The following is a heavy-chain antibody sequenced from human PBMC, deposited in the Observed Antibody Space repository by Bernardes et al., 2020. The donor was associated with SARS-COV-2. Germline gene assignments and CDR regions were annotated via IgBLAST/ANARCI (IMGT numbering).Heavy chain of an antibody. V-gene: IGHV2-5*02. CDR2: LYWDDDK. CDR1: GFSLSTSGVG. Sequence: SGPTLVQPTQTLTLTCTFSGFSLSTSGVGVGWIRQPPGKALEWLALLYWDDDKRYSPSLKSRLTITKDTSKNQVVLTMTNMDPVDTATYYCAHRRPLPDAFDIWGQGTMVTVSS. CDR3: AHRRPLPDAFDI. J-gene: IGHJ3*02. D-gene: IGHD3-10*01.